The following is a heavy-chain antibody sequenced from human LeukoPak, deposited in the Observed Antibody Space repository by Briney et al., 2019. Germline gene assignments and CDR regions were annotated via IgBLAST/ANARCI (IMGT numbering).Heavy chain of an antibody. V-gene: IGHV4-39*01. CDR3: ARLGIAVAGNRAFDI. D-gene: IGHD6-19*01. CDR1: GGSISSNNYY. Sequence: SETLSLTCTVSGGSISSNNYYWGWIRQPPGKGLEWIGSIYYSRSTYYNPSLKSRVIISVDTSKNQFSRKLSSVTAADTAVYYCARLGIAVAGNRAFDIWGQGTMVTVSS. CDR2: IYYSRST. J-gene: IGHJ3*02.